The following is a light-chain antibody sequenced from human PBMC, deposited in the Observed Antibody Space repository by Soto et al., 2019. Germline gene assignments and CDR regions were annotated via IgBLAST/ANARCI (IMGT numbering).Light chain of an antibody. Sequence: QSVLTQPPSVSGAPGPRVTLSCTGSSSNIGAGYDVNWCQHVPGKDPKHLIYGHTNRPAGVPARFSGSKSGTSASLAITDLQAEDEADYYCQSSDMNLSGSGVFGGGTKLTVL. J-gene: IGLJ3*02. CDR2: GHT. CDR3: QSSDMNLSGSGV. CDR1: SSNIGAGYD. V-gene: IGLV1-40*01.